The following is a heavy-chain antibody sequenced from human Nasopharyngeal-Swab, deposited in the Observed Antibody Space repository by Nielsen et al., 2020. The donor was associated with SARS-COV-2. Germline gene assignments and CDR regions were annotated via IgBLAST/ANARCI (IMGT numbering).Heavy chain of an antibody. J-gene: IGHJ6*02. CDR2: ISYDGSNK. Sequence: LSLTCAASGFIFSDSAMHWVRQAPGKGLEWVAVISYDGSNKYYADSVKGRFTISRDNSKNTLYLQMNSLRAEDTAVYYCARGGPRRYYGSGILEYYGMDVWGQGTTVTVSS. D-gene: IGHD3-10*01. CDR3: ARGGPRRYYGSGILEYYGMDV. V-gene: IGHV3-30*04. CDR1: GFIFSDSA.